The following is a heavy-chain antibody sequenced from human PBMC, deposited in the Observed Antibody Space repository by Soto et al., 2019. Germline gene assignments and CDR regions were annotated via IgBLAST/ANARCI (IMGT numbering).Heavy chain of an antibody. J-gene: IGHJ6*03. CDR3: ARQYCSGGSCYVYYYYYMDV. D-gene: IGHD2-15*01. CDR2: INHSGST. CDR1: GGSFSGYY. V-gene: IGHV4-34*01. Sequence: PSETLSLTCAVYGGSFSGYYWSWIRQPPGKGLDWIGEINHSGSTNYNPSLKSRVTISVDTSKNQFSLKLSSVTAADTAVYYCARQYCSGGSCYVYYYYYMDVWGKGTTVTVSS.